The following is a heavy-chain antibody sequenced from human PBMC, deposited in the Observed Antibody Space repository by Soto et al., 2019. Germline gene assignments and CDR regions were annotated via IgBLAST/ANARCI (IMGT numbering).Heavy chain of an antibody. D-gene: IGHD6-19*01. CDR2: IIPLFGTA. CDR3: ATDDFGAVAVDFDY. CDR1: GGTFSTYA. J-gene: IGHJ4*02. V-gene: IGHV1-69*13. Sequence: SVKVSCKASGGTFSTYAIDWVRQAPGQGLEWMGGIIPLFGTAKYAQNFQGRITITADESTNTAYMELRSLRSQDTAVYYCATDDFGAVAVDFDYWGQGTLVTVSS.